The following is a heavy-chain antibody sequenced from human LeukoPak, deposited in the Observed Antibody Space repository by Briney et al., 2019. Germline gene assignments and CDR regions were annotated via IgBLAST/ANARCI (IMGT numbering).Heavy chain of an antibody. J-gene: IGHJ4*02. CDR1: GFTFSNAW. V-gene: IGHV3-15*01. CDR3: TSSTYYYDSSGYYLSDY. Sequence: GGSLRLSCAASGFTFSNAWMGWVRQAPGKGLEWVGRIKSKTDGGTTDYAAPVKGRFTISRDDSKNTLYLQMNSLKTEDTAVYYCTSSTYYYDSSGYYLSDYWGQGTLVTVSS. D-gene: IGHD3-22*01. CDR2: IKSKTDGGTT.